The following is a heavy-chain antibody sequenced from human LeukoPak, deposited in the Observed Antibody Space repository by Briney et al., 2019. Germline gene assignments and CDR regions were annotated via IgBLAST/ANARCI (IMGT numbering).Heavy chain of an antibody. CDR2: INPNSGGT. CDR1: GYTFTGYY. V-gene: IGHV1-2*02. D-gene: IGHD2-15*01. J-gene: IGHJ5*02. CDR3: ARVVVVVAARYNWFDP. Sequence: GDSVKVSCKASGYTFTGYYMHWVRQAPGQGLEWMGWINPNSGGTNYAQKFQGRVTMTRDTSISTAYMELSRLRSDDTAVYYCARVVVVVAARYNWFDPWGQGTLVTVSS.